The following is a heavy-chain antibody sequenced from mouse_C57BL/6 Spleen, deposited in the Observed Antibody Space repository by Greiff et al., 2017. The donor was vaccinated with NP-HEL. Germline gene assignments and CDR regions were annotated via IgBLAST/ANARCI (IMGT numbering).Heavy chain of an antibody. CDR1: GFNIKDDY. CDR2: IDPENGDT. CDR3: TTRGSSFDY. Sequence: VQLKQSGAELVRPGASVKLSCTASGFNIKDDYMHWVKQRPEQGLEWIGWIDPENGDTEYASQFQGKATITADTSSNTAYLQLSRLTSEDTAVYYCTTRGSSFDYWGQGTTLTVSS. V-gene: IGHV14-4*01. J-gene: IGHJ2*01. D-gene: IGHD1-1*01.